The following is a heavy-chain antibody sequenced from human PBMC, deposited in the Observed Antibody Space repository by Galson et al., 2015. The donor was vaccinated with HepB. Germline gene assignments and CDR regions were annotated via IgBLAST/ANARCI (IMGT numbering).Heavy chain of an antibody. D-gene: IGHD3-22*01. J-gene: IGHJ4*02. CDR1: GFNFTSYW. CDR2: IYPGDSDT. V-gene: IGHV5-51*01. CDR3: ARSFVVITTMSNPYFDY. Sequence: QSGAEVKKPGESLKISCKGSGFNFTSYWIAWVRQMPGKGLEWMGIIYPGDSDTRYSPSFQGQVTISADKSISTAYLQWSSLKASYTAMYYCARSFVVITTMSNPYFDYWGQGTLVIVSS.